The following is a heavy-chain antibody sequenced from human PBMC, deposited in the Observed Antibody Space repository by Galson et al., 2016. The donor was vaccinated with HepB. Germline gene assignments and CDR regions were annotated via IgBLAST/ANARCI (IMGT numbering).Heavy chain of an antibody. V-gene: IGHV3-9*01. Sequence: SLRLCCAASGVIFEDYAMHCVRQAPGKGLEWVSSISWNSGSIGYADSVKGRFTTSRDNAKNSLYLQMNSLRAEDTAFYYCAQDKASMSVGATNFQHWGQGTLVTVSS. D-gene: IGHD1-26*01. CDR1: GVIFEDYA. CDR3: AQDKASMSVGATNFQH. CDR2: ISWNSGSI. J-gene: IGHJ1*01.